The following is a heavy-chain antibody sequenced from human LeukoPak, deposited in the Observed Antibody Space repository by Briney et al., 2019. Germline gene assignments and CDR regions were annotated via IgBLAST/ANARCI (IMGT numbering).Heavy chain of an antibody. CDR3: AKAHDYGDYAGFDY. D-gene: IGHD4-17*01. V-gene: IGHV3-9*01. Sequence: GGSLRLSCAASGYNFDDYAMHWVRQAPGKGLEWVSGISWNSGNIAYAYYMKGRFTISRDSAKTSLYLQINNLRAEDTALYYCAKAHDYGDYAGFDYWGQGTLVSVSS. CDR2: ISWNSGNI. J-gene: IGHJ4*02. CDR1: GYNFDDYA.